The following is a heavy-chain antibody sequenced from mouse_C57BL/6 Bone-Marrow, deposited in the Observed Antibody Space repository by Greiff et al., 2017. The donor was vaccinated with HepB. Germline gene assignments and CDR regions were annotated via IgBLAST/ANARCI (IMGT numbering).Heavy chain of an antibody. J-gene: IGHJ4*01. CDR1: GYTFTSYW. V-gene: IGHV1-59*01. Sequence: QVQLQQPGAELVRPGTSVKLSCKASGYTFTSYWMHWVKQRPGQGLEWIGVIDPSDSYTNYNQKFKGKATLTVDTSSSTAYMQLSSLTSEDSAIYYCARKAGDSKRGTYYAMDYWGQGTSGTVSS. CDR2: IDPSDSYT. CDR3: ARKAGDSKRGTYYAMDY. D-gene: IGHD2-5*01.